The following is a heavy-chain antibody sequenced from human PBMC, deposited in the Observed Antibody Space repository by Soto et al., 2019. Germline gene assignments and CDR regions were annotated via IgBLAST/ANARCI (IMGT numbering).Heavy chain of an antibody. J-gene: IGHJ5*01. Sequence: SETLSLTCTVSGGSISSGDYYWSWIRQHPGKGLEWIGYIYYSGSTYYNPSLRSRVTISVDTSKNQFSLKLSSVTAADTAVYYCARWWSGSRQVLDSSGQGSLVIGSS. CDR1: GGSISSGDYY. CDR2: IYYSGST. V-gene: IGHV4-31*03. CDR3: ARWWSGSRQVLDS. D-gene: IGHD3-3*01.